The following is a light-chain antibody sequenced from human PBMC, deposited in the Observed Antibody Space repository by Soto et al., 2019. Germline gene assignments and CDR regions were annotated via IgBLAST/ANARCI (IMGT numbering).Light chain of an antibody. J-gene: IGKJ2*01. CDR1: QSVSSSH. CDR3: QLYGSSPPYI. V-gene: IGKV3-20*01. Sequence: EIVLTQSPGTLSLSPGERATVSCRASQSVSSSHLAWYQQKPSQAPRLLLYGASSSATGNPDRFSGSGSGTDCTLTISRLEPEDFAVYSCQLYGSSPPYIFGQGTNLEIK. CDR2: GAS.